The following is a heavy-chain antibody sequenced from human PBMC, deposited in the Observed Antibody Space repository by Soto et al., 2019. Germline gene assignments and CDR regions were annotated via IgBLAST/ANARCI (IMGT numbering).Heavy chain of an antibody. CDR2: IKQDGSEK. Sequence: VGSLRLYCAASGFTFSSFWMTWVRQAPGKGLEWVANIKQDGSEKYYVDSVKGRFTISRDNARNSLSLEMKSLRSEDTAVYSCVRDRSGSYLEGFDYWGQGTLVTVSS. J-gene: IGHJ4*02. D-gene: IGHD1-26*01. CDR1: GFTFSSFW. V-gene: IGHV3-7*01. CDR3: VRDRSGSYLEGFDY.